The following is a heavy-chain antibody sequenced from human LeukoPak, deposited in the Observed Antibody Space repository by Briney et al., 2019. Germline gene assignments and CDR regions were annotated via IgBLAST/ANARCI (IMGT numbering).Heavy chain of an antibody. D-gene: IGHD2-15*01. V-gene: IGHV3-21*04. Sequence: AGGSLRLSFAASGFTFSSYTMNWVRQAPGKGLEWVSSITSSSSYIYYADSAKGRFTISIDNSMHTLYLQMNSLRAEDTAIYYCAKGPTPAGYYFDYWGQGTLVTVSS. J-gene: IGHJ4*02. CDR1: GFTFSSYT. CDR3: AKGPTPAGYYFDY. CDR2: ITSSSSYI.